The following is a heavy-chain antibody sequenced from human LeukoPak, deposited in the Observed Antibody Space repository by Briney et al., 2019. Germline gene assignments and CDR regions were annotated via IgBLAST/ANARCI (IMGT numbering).Heavy chain of an antibody. CDR2: INYSGST. V-gene: IGHV4-39*01. J-gene: IGHJ6*03. CDR3: ARRPQSYIDV. Sequence: SETLSLTCTVSGGSISSSSYYWGWIRQPPGKGLEWIGSINYSGSTYYNPSLKSRVTISVDTSKNQFSLKLSSVTAADTAVYYCARRPQSYIDVWGKGTTVTVSS. CDR1: GGSISSSSYY.